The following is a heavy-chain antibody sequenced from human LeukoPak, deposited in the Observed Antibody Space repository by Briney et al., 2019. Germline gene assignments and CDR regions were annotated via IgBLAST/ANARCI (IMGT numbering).Heavy chain of an antibody. V-gene: IGHV4-59*01. CDR2: IYFTGRT. CDR3: ARGGYDSDFDY. J-gene: IGHJ4*02. Sequence: SETLSLTCTVSGGPISTYYWSCIRLPPGKGREWIAYIYFTGRTQYNPSLKSRVSISEDTSKNQFSLRLTSVTPADTAVYYCARGGYDSDFDYWGQGTLVTVSS. CDR1: GGPISTYY. D-gene: IGHD3-3*01.